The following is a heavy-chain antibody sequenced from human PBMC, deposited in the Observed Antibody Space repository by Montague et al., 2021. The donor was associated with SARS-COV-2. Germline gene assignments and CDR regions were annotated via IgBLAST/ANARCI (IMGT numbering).Heavy chain of an antibody. J-gene: IGHJ5*02. D-gene: IGHD3-22*01. V-gene: IGHV4-4*07. CDR3: ARGRFYHDSGELGS. CDR1: GGSTNNYY. CDR2: IHASGIS. Sequence: SETLSLTCTVSGGSTNNYYWSWIRQPAGKGLEWIGRIHASGISTYNPSLETRVTMSVDTSKNQFSLKLSSVAAADTAVYYCARGRFYHDSGELGSWGQGTLVTVSS.